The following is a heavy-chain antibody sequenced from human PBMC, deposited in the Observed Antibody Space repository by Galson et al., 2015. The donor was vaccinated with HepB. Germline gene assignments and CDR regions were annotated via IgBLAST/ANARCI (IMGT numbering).Heavy chain of an antibody. J-gene: IGHJ6*03. CDR1: GYTFTSYD. CDR2: MNPNSGNT. D-gene: IGHD3-3*01. Sequence: SVKVSCKASGYTFTSYDINWVRQATGQGLEWMGWMNPNSGNTGYAQKFQGRVTMTRNTSISTAYMELSSLRSEDTAVYYCARATYYDFWSGYYMGGVTYYYYMDVWGKGTTVTVSS. CDR3: ARATYYDFWSGYYMGGVTYYYYMDV. V-gene: IGHV1-8*01.